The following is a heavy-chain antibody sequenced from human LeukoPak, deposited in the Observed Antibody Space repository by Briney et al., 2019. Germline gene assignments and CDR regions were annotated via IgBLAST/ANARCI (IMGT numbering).Heavy chain of an antibody. V-gene: IGHV3-30*18. J-gene: IGHJ6*02. CDR2: ISYDGSNK. Sequence: GGSLRLSCAASGFTFSSYGMHWVRQAPGKGLEWVAVISYDGSNKYYADSVKGRFTISRDNSKNTLYLQMNSLRAEDTAVYYCAKGTDSVLRYFDWLLARFYYYGMDVWGQGTTVTVSS. D-gene: IGHD3-9*01. CDR1: GFTFSSYG. CDR3: AKGTDSVLRYFDWLLARFYYYGMDV.